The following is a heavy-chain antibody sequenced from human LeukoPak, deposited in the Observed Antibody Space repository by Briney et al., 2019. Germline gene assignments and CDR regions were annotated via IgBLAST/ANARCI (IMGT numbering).Heavy chain of an antibody. D-gene: IGHD3-22*01. CDR3: ASYDGSDFDI. V-gene: IGHV3-48*01. J-gene: IGHJ3*02. Sequence: GGSLRLSCAASGFTFNTYTMNWVRQAPGKGLEWVSYISSSSSTIYYADSVKGRFTISRDNAKNSLYLQMNSLRAEDTAVYYCASYDGSDFDIWGQGTMVTVSS. CDR2: ISSSSSTI. CDR1: GFTFNTYT.